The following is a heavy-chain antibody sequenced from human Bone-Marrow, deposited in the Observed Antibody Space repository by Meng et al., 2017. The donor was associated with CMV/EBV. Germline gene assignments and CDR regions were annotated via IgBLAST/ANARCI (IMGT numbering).Heavy chain of an antibody. CDR1: GFSFSDYY. Sequence: GGSRRLSCAASGFSFSDYYMSWIRQAPGKGLEWVSYISSSGSTIYYADSVKGRFTISRDNAKNSLYLQMNSLRAKDTAVYYCARLIGYCSSTSCYHYYGMDVWGQGTTVTVSS. CDR3: ARLIGYCSSTSCYHYYGMDV. CDR2: ISSSGSTI. V-gene: IGHV3-11*04. D-gene: IGHD2-2*01. J-gene: IGHJ6*02.